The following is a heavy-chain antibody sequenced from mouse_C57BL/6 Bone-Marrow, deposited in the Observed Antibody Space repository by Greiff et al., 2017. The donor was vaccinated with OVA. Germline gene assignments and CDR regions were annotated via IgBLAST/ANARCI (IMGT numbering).Heavy chain of an antibody. Sequence: VQLQQSGAELARPGASVKLSCKASGYTFTSYGISWVKQRTGQGLEWIGEIYPRSGNTYYNEKFKGKATLTADKSSSTAYMELRSLTSEDSAVYFCAGAFITTVVPYWYFDVWGTGTTVTVSS. CDR3: AGAFITTVVPYWYFDV. CDR1: GYTFTSYG. D-gene: IGHD1-1*01. J-gene: IGHJ1*03. V-gene: IGHV1-81*01. CDR2: IYPRSGNT.